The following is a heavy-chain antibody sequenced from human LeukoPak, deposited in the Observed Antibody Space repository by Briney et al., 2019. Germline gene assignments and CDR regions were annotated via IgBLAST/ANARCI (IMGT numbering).Heavy chain of an antibody. D-gene: IGHD3-10*01. CDR3: ARAVYYSNYLGY. CDR2: INSDGSST. Sequence: GGSLRLSCAASGFTFSSYWMHWVRQAPGKGLVWVSRINSDGSSTNYADSAKGRFTISRDNAKNTLYLQMNSLRAEDTAMYYCARAVYYSNYLGYWGQGTLVTVSS. CDR1: GFTFSSYW. J-gene: IGHJ4*01. V-gene: IGHV3-74*01.